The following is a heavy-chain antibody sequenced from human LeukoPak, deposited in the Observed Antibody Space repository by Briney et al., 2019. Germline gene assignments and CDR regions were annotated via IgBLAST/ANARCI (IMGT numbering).Heavy chain of an antibody. CDR3: ARVAMVVTGGMDY. Sequence: GGSLRLSCAASGFTFSRYSMNWVRQAPGKGLEWVSYISSSGSTIYYADSVKGRFTISRDNAKNSLYLQMNSLRAKDTAVYYCARVAMVVTGGMDYWGQGTLVTVSS. D-gene: IGHD4-23*01. CDR1: GFTFSRYS. J-gene: IGHJ4*02. V-gene: IGHV3-48*04. CDR2: ISSSGSTI.